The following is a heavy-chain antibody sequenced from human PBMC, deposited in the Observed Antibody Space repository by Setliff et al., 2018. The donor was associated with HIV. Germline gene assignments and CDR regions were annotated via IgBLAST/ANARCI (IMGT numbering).Heavy chain of an antibody. CDR2: IFHSGSTYT. Sequence: PSETLSLTCAVSGGSISSGDYSWSWIRQPPGKGLEWIGYIFHSGSTYTYYNPSLKSRVTISLDRSKNQFSLRLNSVTAADTAVYYCATCSVGWSREEHPRPDGAFHIWGQGSMVTVSS. CDR1: GGSISSGDYS. CDR3: ATCSVGWSREEHPRPDGAFHI. J-gene: IGHJ3*02. V-gene: IGHV4-30-2*01. D-gene: IGHD3-3*01.